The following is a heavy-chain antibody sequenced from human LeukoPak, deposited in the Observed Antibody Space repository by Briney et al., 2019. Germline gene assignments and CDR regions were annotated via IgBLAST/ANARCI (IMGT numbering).Heavy chain of an antibody. Sequence: SETLSLTCTVSGGSISSHYWSWIRQPPGKGLEWIGYIYHSGSTNYNLLLKSRVTISVDASKKQFSLKLSSVTAADTAVYYCARTRDDSSGYLSIDYWGQGTLVTVSS. J-gene: IGHJ4*02. V-gene: IGHV4-59*11. CDR1: GGSISSHY. CDR3: ARTRDDSSGYLSIDY. D-gene: IGHD3-22*01. CDR2: IYHSGST.